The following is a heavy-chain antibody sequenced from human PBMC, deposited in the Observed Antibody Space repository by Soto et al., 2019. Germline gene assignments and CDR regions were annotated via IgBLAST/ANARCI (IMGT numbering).Heavy chain of an antibody. CDR1: GGTFSSYA. D-gene: IGHD3-22*01. Sequence: QVQLVQSGAEVKKPGSSVKVSCKASGGTFSSYAISWVRQAPGQGLEWRGGIIPIFGTANYAQKFQGRVTITADESTRTAYMELSSLRSEDTAVYYCARDRDSRMHYFDYWGQGTLVTVSS. CDR3: ARDRDSRMHYFDY. J-gene: IGHJ4*02. CDR2: IIPIFGTA. V-gene: IGHV1-69*01.